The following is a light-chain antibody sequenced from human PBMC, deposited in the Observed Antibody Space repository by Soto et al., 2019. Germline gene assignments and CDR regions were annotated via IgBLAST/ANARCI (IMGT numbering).Light chain of an antibody. CDR3: QHYNSYSEA. CDR2: KES. Sequence: DILLAQSPQTLSGSILDSVCSXWRASESIRTWLAWYQHKPGKAPKILIYKESNLEGGVPSRFSGSGCGTEFTLTLSRLQPDDFATYYCQHYNSYSEAFGQGTKVDI. V-gene: IGKV1-5*03. CDR1: ESIRTW. J-gene: IGKJ1*01.